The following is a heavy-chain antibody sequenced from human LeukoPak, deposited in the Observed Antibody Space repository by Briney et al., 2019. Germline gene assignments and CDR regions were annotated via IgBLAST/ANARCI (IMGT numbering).Heavy chain of an antibody. D-gene: IGHD6-13*01. J-gene: IGHJ4*02. CDR1: GFTFSTYA. CDR3: AKDKEAGTFFDY. CDR2: ISGSGGST. Sequence: GGSRRLSCAASGFTFSTYAMTWVRQAPGKGLEWVSTISGSGGSTYYADSVKGRPTISRDNSKNTLYLQLNSLRADDTAVYYCAKDKEAGTFFDYWGQGALVTVSS. V-gene: IGHV3-23*01.